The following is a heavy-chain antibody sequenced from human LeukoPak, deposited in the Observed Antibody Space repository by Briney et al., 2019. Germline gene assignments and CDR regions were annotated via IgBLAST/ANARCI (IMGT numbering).Heavy chain of an antibody. CDR3: AREDSGDYEFDY. CDR2: IWNDGSKK. V-gene: IGHV3-33*01. J-gene: IGHJ4*02. CDR1: GYTFTSYY. D-gene: IGHD4-17*01. Sequence: SCKASGYTFTSYYMHWVRQAPGKGLEWVALIWNDGSKKYYVDSVKGRFTISRDLSKNTLYLQMNSLGAEDTAVYYCAREDSGDYEFDYWGQGTLVTVSS.